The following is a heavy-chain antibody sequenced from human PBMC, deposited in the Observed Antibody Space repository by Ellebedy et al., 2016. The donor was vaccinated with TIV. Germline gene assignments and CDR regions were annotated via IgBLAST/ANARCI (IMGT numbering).Heavy chain of an antibody. J-gene: IGHJ6*02. Sequence: GESLKISCAASGFTFSDYWMHWVRQAPGKGLEWVSTISNTGSRTYYADSVEGQFTISRDNAKNSLYLQMNSLKAEDTAVYYCASQRPPLYYDVLTGSPQSHYYDGMDVWGQGTTVTVSS. CDR3: ASQRPPLYYDVLTGSPQSHYYDGMDV. V-gene: IGHV3-21*04. D-gene: IGHD3-9*01. CDR1: GFTFSDYW. CDR2: ISNTGSRT.